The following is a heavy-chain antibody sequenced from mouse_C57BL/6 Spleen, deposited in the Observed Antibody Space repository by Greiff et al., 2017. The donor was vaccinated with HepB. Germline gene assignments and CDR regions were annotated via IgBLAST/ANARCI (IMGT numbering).Heavy chain of an antibody. CDR1: GYTFTSYG. CDR2: IYPRSGNT. Sequence: QVQLQQSGAELARPGASVKLSCKASGYTFTSYGISWVKQSTGQGLEWIGEIYPRSGNTYYNEKFKGKATLTADKSSSTAYMELRSLTSEDSAVYFCARGYYGSSYNTYFDVWGTGTTVTVSS. J-gene: IGHJ1*03. D-gene: IGHD1-1*01. V-gene: IGHV1-81*01. CDR3: ARGYYGSSYNTYFDV.